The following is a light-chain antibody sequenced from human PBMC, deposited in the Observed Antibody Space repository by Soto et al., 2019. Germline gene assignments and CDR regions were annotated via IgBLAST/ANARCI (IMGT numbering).Light chain of an antibody. J-gene: IGLJ1*01. CDR1: SSDVGGYNY. CDR2: DVT. Sequence: HCVLPQPRSVSGSPGQSITISCKGTSSDVGGYNYVSWYQQHPGKAPKLIIYDVTKRPSGVPDRFSGSKSGNTASLTISGLQAEDEADYYCCSYAGRYTPYVFATGTKVTVL. V-gene: IGLV2-11*01. CDR3: CSYAGRYTPYV.